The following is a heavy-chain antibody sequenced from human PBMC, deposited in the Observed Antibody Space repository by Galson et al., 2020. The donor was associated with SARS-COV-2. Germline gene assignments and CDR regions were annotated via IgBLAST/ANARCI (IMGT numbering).Heavy chain of an antibody. Sequence: SETLSLTCNVSGGSIRTRSYYWGWIRQPPGKGLEWIASVLYTGSTSYNPSLKSRVTISVDTSKNKFSLKVTSVTAADTAVYFCARRGDTVAWFYWGQGALVTVSS. CDR1: GGSIRTRSYY. V-gene: IGHV4-39*01. J-gene: IGHJ4*02. D-gene: IGHD3-3*01. CDR3: ARRGDTVAWFY. CDR2: VLYTGST.